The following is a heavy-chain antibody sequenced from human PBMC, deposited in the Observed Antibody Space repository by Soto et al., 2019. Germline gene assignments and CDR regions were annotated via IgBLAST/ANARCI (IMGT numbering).Heavy chain of an antibody. V-gene: IGHV1-69*13. Sequence: SSVKVSCKASGVTFSSYAISWVRQAPGQGLEWMGGIIPIFGTANYAQKFQGRVTITADESTSTAYMELSSLRSEDTAVYYCARAVVPAATIANWFDPWGQGTLVTVSS. J-gene: IGHJ5*02. D-gene: IGHD2-2*01. CDR3: ARAVVPAATIANWFDP. CDR2: IIPIFGTA. CDR1: GVTFSSYA.